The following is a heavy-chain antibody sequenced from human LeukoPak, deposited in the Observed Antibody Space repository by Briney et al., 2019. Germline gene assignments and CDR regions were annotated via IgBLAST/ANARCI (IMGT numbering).Heavy chain of an antibody. J-gene: IGHJ4*02. CDR3: ARVSAYYGSGSYVDY. D-gene: IGHD3-10*01. CDR2: MYISGST. Sequence: SETLSLTCTVSGDSISSYYWSWIRQPAGKGLEWIGRMYISGSTNYNPSLKSRVTISVDKSKNQFSLKLSSVTAADTAVYYCARVSAYYGSGSYVDYWGQGTLVTVSS. V-gene: IGHV4-4*07. CDR1: GDSISSYY.